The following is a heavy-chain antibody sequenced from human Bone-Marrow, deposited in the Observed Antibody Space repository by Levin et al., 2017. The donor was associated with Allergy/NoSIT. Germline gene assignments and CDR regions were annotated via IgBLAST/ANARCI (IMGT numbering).Heavy chain of an antibody. J-gene: IGHJ6*02. CDR1: GFTFDDYG. V-gene: IGHV3-20*01. D-gene: IGHD5-12*01. CDR3: ARVVDIVATIHYYGMDV. Sequence: PGGSLRLSCAASGFTFDDYGMSWVRQAPGKGLEWVSGINWNGGSTGYADSVKGRFTISRDNAKNSLYLQMNSLRAEDTALYHCARVVDIVATIHYYGMDVWGQGTTVTVSS. CDR2: INWNGGST.